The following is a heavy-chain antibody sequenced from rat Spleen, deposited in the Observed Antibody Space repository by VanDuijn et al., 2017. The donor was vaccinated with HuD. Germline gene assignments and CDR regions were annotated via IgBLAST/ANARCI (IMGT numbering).Heavy chain of an antibody. V-gene: IGHV2-6*01. D-gene: IGHD1-4*01. Sequence: QVQLKESGPGLVQPSQTLSLTCTVSGFSLTGNNIYWVRQPPGKDLEWIAAISSGGDTYYNSAPRSRLSISRDTSKSQVFLKMNSLQTEDTATYFCIRESLPGYNSHWFVYWGQGTLVTVSS. CDR3: IRESLPGYNSHWFVY. J-gene: IGHJ3*01. CDR1: GFSLTGNN. CDR2: ISSGGDT.